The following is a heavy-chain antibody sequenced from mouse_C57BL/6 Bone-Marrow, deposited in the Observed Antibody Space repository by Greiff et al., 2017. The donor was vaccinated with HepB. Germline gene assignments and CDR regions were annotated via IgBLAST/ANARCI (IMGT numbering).Heavy chain of an antibody. CDR3: AIITTDLYYFDY. D-gene: IGHD1-1*01. J-gene: IGHJ2*01. V-gene: IGHV1-53*01. Sequence: VQLQQSGTELVKPGASVKLSCKASGYTFTSYWMHWVKQRPGQGLEWIGNINPSNGGTNYNEKFKSKATLTVDKSSSTAYMQLSSLTSEDSAVYYCAIITTDLYYFDYWGQGTTLTVSS. CDR1: GYTFTSYW. CDR2: INPSNGGT.